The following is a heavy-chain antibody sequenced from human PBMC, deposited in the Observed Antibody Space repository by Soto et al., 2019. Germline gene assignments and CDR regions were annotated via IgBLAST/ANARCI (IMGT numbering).Heavy chain of an antibody. Sequence: QVQLVESGGGVVQPGRSLRLSCTASGFTFISHGMHWVRQAPGKGLEWVAVISYDGSNKYYGDSVKGRFTVSRDNSKNTLYLQMNSLRAEDTAVYYCARGGLRFWSGGTDLDYWGQGTLVTVSS. CDR3: ARGGLRFWSGGTDLDY. V-gene: IGHV3-30*03. CDR1: GFTFISHG. D-gene: IGHD3-3*01. CDR2: ISYDGSNK. J-gene: IGHJ4*02.